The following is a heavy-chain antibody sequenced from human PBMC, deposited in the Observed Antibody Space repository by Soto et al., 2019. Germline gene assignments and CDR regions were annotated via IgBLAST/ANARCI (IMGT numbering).Heavy chain of an antibody. Sequence: QVYLVESGGGVVQPGGSLRLSCGASAFTLSSFAMHWVRQAPGQGPEWLGAISSDGNIVSYGDYVRGRFTVSSDKSKIRVFLQLKSLRRVDTVVYYCAKGHVALIHAGFDMWGQGTIVTVSS. CDR1: AFTLSSFA. V-gene: IGHV3-30*18. CDR2: ISSDGNIV. D-gene: IGHD5-12*01. J-gene: IGHJ3*02. CDR3: AKGHVALIHAGFDM.